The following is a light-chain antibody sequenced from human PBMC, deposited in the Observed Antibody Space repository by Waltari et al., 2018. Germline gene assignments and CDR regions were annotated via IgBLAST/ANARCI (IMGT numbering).Light chain of an antibody. Sequence: DIVMTQTPLSLSVTPGQPASISCKSSQSLLHSDGKTYLFWYLQKPGQSPPLLIYEVFNRFSGVTDRFSGSGSGTDFTLTISRVEAEDVGVYYCMQSMQVPLTFGGGTKVEIK. CDR2: EVF. V-gene: IGKV2D-29*02. CDR1: QSLLHSDGKTY. J-gene: IGKJ4*01. CDR3: MQSMQVPLT.